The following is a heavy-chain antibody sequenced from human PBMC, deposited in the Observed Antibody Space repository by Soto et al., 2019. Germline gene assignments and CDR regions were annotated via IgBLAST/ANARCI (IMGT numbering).Heavy chain of an antibody. J-gene: IGHJ4*02. Sequence: QVQLLESGGGLVKPGGSLRLSCAASGFTFSDYYMSWIRQAPGKGLEWVSYISSSGSAIYYADSVKGRFAISRDNAKNSLYLQMNCLRAEDTAVYYCAREHAFDGDFADTPNFDYWGQAPLVTVSS. CDR1: GFTFSDYY. CDR2: ISSSGSAI. D-gene: IGHD4-17*01. V-gene: IGHV3-11*01. CDR3: AREHAFDGDFADTPNFDY.